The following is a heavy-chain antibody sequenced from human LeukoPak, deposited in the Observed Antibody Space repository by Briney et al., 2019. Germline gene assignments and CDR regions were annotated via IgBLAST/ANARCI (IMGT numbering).Heavy chain of an antibody. CDR1: GFSLSTSGVG. Sequence: RESGPALVKPTQTLTLTCTFSGFSLSTSGVGVGWIRQPPGKALEWLALIYWDDDKRYSPSLKSRLTITKDTSKNQVVLTMTNMDPVDTATYYCAHRPSVTSYFDYWGQGTLVTVSS. CDR3: AHRPSVTSYFDY. V-gene: IGHV2-5*02. CDR2: IYWDDDK. D-gene: IGHD4-17*01. J-gene: IGHJ4*02.